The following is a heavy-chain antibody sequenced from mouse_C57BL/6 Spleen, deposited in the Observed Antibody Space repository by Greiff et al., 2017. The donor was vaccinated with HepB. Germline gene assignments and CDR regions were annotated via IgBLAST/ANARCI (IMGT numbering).Heavy chain of an antibody. D-gene: IGHD1-1*01. CDR3: ARDRDYGSSYVYWYFDV. CDR1: GFTFSDYY. V-gene: IGHV5-16*01. CDR2: INYDGSST. Sequence: EVKLQESEGGLVQPGSSMKLSCTASGFTFSDYYMAWVRQVPEKGLEWVANINYDGSSTYYLDSLKSRFIIARDNAKNILYLQMSRLKSEDTATYYCARDRDYGSSYVYWYFDVWGTGTTVTVSS. J-gene: IGHJ1*03.